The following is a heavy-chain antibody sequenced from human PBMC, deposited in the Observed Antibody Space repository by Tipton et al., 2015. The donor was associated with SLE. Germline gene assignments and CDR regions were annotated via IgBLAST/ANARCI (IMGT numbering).Heavy chain of an antibody. CDR3: ARSPRTYTGYDEYYFDS. J-gene: IGHJ4*02. Sequence: TLSLTCSVSGVSTSDYSWSWIRQPPGKPLDWIGYFDDGGRSVEYNPSLRSRVTISGDTSKNQFSLKLRFVTAADTAMYYCARSPRTYTGYDEYYFDSWGQGTLVTVSS. V-gene: IGHV4-59*07. D-gene: IGHD5-12*01. CDR2: FDDGGRS. CDR1: GVSTSDYS.